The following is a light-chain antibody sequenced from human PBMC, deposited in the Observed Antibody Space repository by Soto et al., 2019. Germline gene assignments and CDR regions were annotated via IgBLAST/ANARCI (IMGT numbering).Light chain of an antibody. V-gene: IGKV3-11*01. CDR3: QQYNNWPWT. Sequence: EIVLTQSPATLSLSPGERATLSCRASQSVSSYLAWCQQKPGQAPRLLIYDASNRATGIPARFSGSGSGTDFTLTISRLEPEDFAVYYCQQYNNWPWTFGQGTKVDIK. J-gene: IGKJ1*01. CDR2: DAS. CDR1: QSVSSY.